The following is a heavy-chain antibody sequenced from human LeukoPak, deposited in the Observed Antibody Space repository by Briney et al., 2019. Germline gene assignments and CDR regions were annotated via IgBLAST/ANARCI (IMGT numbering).Heavy chain of an antibody. D-gene: IGHD3-22*01. V-gene: IGHV3-23*01. J-gene: IGHJ4*02. Sequence: GGSLRLSCAASGFTFSSYAMSWVRQAPGEGVEWVSAISGSGGSTYYADSVKGRFTISRDNSKNTLYLQMNSLRAEDTAVYYCAKRDDSSGYRYYFDYWGQGTLVTVSS. CDR3: AKRDDSSGYRYYFDY. CDR1: GFTFSSYA. CDR2: ISGSGGST.